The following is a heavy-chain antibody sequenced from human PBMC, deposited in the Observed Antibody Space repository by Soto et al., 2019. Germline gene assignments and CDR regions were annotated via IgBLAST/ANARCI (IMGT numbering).Heavy chain of an antibody. D-gene: IGHD2-15*01. J-gene: IGHJ6*03. V-gene: IGHV1-18*01. CDR2: ISAYNGNT. Sequence: EASVKVSCKASGYTFTSYGISWVRQAPGQGLEWMGWISAYNGNTNYAQKLQGRVTMTTDTSTSTAYMELRSLRSDDTAVYYCARGRKGPSVVVAAKDYYYYMDVWGKGTTVTVSS. CDR1: GYTFTSYG. CDR3: ARGRKGPSVVVAAKDYYYYMDV.